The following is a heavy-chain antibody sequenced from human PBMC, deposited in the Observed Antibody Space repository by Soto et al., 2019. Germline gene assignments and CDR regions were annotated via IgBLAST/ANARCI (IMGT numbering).Heavy chain of an antibody. CDR1: GYSFTSYW. CDR3: ARQIPLYYYYGMDV. J-gene: IGHJ6*02. V-gene: IGHV5-10-1*01. Sequence: GESQKISCKGSGYSFTSYWISWVRQMPGKGLEWMGRIDPSDSYTNYSPSFQGHVTISADKSISTAYLQWSSLKASDTAMYYCARQIPLYYYYGMDVWGQGTTVTVSS. CDR2: IDPSDSYT.